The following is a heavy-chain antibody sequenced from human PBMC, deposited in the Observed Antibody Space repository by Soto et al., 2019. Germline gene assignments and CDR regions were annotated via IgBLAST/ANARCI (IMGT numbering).Heavy chain of an antibody. CDR3: AQAYKNNWFHAGFDI. Sequence: QITLKESGPTLVKPTQTLTLTCTFSGFSLSTSGLGVGWLRQPPGKALEWLGIIYWYDDKPYSPSLRRRFTTNKATSKNQVFLTMTNMDPVDTATYYWAQAYKNNWFHAGFDIWGQGTMVTVSS. J-gene: IGHJ3*02. V-gene: IGHV2-5*01. CDR1: GFSLSTSGLG. D-gene: IGHD1-1*01. CDR2: IYWYDDK.